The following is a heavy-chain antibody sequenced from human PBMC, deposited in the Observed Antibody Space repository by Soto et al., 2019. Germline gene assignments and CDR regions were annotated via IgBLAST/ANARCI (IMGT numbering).Heavy chain of an antibody. CDR3: ARESSSSRTYHYYYGMDV. CDR1: GFTFSNYG. D-gene: IGHD6-13*01. CDR2: IWYDGTNK. J-gene: IGHJ6*02. V-gene: IGHV3-33*01. Sequence: GGSLRLSCAASGFTFSNYGMHWVRQAPGKGLEWVAVIWYDGTNKYYADSVKGRFTISRDTSENTVYLQMNSLRAEDTAVYYCARESSSSRTYHYYYGMDVRGQGTTVTVSS.